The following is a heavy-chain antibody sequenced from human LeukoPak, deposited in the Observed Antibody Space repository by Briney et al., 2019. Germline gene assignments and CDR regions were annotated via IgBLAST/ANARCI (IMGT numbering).Heavy chain of an antibody. V-gene: IGHV1-2*02. CDR1: GYTFTGYY. CDR2: INPNSGGT. Sequence: ASVTVSCKSSGYTFTGYYMHWVRQAPSQGLEWMGCINPNSGGTNYAQKFHGRVTMTRDMSISTAYMYVSRLRSDDRHVHYCPRGNRRLFDPWGQGTLVTVSS. D-gene: IGHD1-14*01. CDR3: PRGNRRLFDP. J-gene: IGHJ5*02.